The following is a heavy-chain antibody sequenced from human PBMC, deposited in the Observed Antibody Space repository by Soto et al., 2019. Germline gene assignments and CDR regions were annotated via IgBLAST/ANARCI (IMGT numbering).Heavy chain of an antibody. V-gene: IGHV3-7*05. CDR2: IRKDESKK. D-gene: IGHD3-22*01. J-gene: IGHJ3*02. Sequence: EVQLVESGGGLVQPGESLRLSCSASGFTFSDYWMTWVRQAPGKGLEWVANIRKDESKKSYLDSVRGRFTVSRDNARNLLYLQMDSLRAEDTALYYCARDVSPVSGPYYDAFDIWGQGTMVTVSS. CDR1: GFTFSDYW. CDR3: ARDVSPVSGPYYDAFDI.